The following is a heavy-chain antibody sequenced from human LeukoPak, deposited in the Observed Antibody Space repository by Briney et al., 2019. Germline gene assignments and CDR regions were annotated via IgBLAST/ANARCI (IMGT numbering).Heavy chain of an antibody. CDR2: IYYSGST. CDR3: ARGYSGTSEVSDI. CDR1: GGSISSSSYY. D-gene: IGHD1-26*01. J-gene: IGHJ3*02. V-gene: IGHV4-39*07. Sequence: SETLSLTCTVSGGSISSSSYYWGWIRQPPGKGLEWIGSIYYSGSTYYNPSLKSRVTISVDTSKNQFSLKLSSVTAADTAVYYCARGYSGTSEVSDIWGQGTLVTVSS.